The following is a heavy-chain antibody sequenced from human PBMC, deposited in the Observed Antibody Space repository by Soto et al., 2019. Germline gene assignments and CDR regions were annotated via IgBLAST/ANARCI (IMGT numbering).Heavy chain of an antibody. CDR1: GFTFSSYA. D-gene: IGHD3-9*01. CDR3: ARYFSGTEQGANWFDP. J-gene: IGHJ5*02. V-gene: IGHV3-23*01. Sequence: GGSLRLSCAASGFTFSSYAMSWVRQAPGKGLEWVSAISGSGGSTYYADSVKGRFTISRDNSKNTLYLQMNSLRAEDTAVYYCARYFSGTEQGANWFDPWGQGTLVTVSS. CDR2: ISGSGGST.